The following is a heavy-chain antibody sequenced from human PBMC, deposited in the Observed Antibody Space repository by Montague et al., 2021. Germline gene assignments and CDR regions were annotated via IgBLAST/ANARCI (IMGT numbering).Heavy chain of an antibody. CDR2: MFYGVAT. CDR3: VKQDYFVSGTSYKGFDL. CDR1: SGLIFHAH. Sequence: SETLSLTCTLPSGLIFHAHWSRVRQPPGKGLEWLGSMFYGVATSNNSSFKSPVTMSIDTPTNQFSLKLRFVTAADTAVYYWVKQDYFVSGTSYKGFDLWGQGILVTVSS. D-gene: IGHD3-10*01. J-gene: IGHJ5*02. V-gene: IGHV4-59*08.